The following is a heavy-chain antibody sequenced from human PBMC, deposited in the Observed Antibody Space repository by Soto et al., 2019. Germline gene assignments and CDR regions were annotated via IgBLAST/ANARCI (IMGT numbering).Heavy chain of an antibody. CDR3: ARRLYCSGGSCHPYDWFDP. V-gene: IGHV4-39*01. CDR1: GGSISSSSYY. CDR2: IYYSGST. D-gene: IGHD2-15*01. Sequence: SETLSLTCTVSGGSISSSSYYWGWIRQPPGKGLEWIGSIYYSGSTYYNPSLKSRVTISVDTSKNQFSLKLSSVTAADTAVYYCARRLYCSGGSCHPYDWFDPWGQGTLVTVSS. J-gene: IGHJ5*02.